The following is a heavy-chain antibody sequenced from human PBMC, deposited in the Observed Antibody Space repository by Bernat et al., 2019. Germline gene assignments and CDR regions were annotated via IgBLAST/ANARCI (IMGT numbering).Heavy chain of an antibody. D-gene: IGHD3-22*01. CDR1: GFTFSSYA. CDR3: ARDSYDSSGYPKNFDY. V-gene: IGHV3-30-3*01. Sequence: QVQLVESGGGVVQPGRSLRLSCAPSGFTFSSYAMHWVRQAPGKGLEWVAVISYDGSNKYYADSVKGRFTISRDNSKNTLYLQMNSLRAEDTAVYYCARDSYDSSGYPKNFDYWGQGTLVTVSS. J-gene: IGHJ4*02. CDR2: ISYDGSNK.